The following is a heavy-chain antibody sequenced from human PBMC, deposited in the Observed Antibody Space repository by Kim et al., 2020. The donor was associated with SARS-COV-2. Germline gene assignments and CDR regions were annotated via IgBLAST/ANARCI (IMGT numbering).Heavy chain of an antibody. D-gene: IGHD3-22*01. Sequence: GGSLRLSCAASGFTFSTYSMTWVRQAPGKGLEWVSYINGNRGIIHYADSVKGRFTISRENAKNSLFLQMNSLRADDTAGSYCVRAGHYDSSCSLRDFNHRSQGSMLIVSS. J-gene: IGHJ4*02. CDR3: VRAGHYDSSCSLRDFNH. V-gene: IGHV3-48*04. CDR2: INGNRGII. CDR1: GFTFSTYS.